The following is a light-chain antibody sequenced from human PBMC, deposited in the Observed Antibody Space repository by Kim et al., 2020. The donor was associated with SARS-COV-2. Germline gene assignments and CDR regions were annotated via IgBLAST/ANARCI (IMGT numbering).Light chain of an antibody. Sequence: DIQMTQSPSTLSVSVGDRVTITCRASQSINSWLAWYQQKPGKAPKLLISDASNLESGVPSRFSGSGSGTEFTLTISSLQPDDFATYYCQQYDTYSTFGQGTKVDIK. CDR1: QSINSW. J-gene: IGKJ2*01. CDR3: QQYDTYST. CDR2: DAS. V-gene: IGKV1-5*01.